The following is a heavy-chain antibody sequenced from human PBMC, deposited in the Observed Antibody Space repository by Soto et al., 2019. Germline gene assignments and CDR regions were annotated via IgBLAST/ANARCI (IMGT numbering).Heavy chain of an antibody. D-gene: IGHD6-13*01. CDR2: IYYSGISVIT. CDR3: ARGLTAAD. J-gene: IGHJ4*02. CDR1: GGSVSSGCYY. V-gene: IGHV4-31*03. Sequence: TLSLPCTVSGGSVSSGCYYWTWIRQHPGKGLEWIGYIYYSGISVITYYNPSLKSRVTISVDTSKNQFSLNLTSVTAADTAVYYCARGLTAADWGQGTLVTVS.